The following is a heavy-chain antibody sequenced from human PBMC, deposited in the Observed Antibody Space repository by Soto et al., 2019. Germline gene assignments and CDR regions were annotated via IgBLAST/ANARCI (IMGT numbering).Heavy chain of an antibody. Sequence: GGSLRLSCAASGFTVSSNYMSWVRQAPGKGLEWVSVIYSGGSTYDADSVKGRFTISRDNSKNTLYLQMNSLRAEDTAVYYCARETPCYYDSCGPWLGLDIWGQGTMVTVSS. V-gene: IGHV3-53*01. CDR2: IYSGGST. CDR3: ARETPCYYDSCGPWLGLDI. J-gene: IGHJ3*02. CDR1: GFTVSSNY. D-gene: IGHD3-22*01.